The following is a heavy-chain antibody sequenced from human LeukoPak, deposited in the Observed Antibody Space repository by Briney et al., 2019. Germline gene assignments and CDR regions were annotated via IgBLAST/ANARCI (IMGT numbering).Heavy chain of an antibody. CDR2: ISSSSSTI. Sequence: GGSLRLSCAASGFTVSSNYMNWVRQAPGKGLEWVSYISSSSSTIYYADSVKGRFTISRDNAKNPLYLQMNSLSDEDTAVYYCARWYYDSSGYSFDYWGQGTLVTVSS. CDR1: GFTVSSNY. CDR3: ARWYYDSSGYSFDY. D-gene: IGHD3-22*01. V-gene: IGHV3-48*02. J-gene: IGHJ4*02.